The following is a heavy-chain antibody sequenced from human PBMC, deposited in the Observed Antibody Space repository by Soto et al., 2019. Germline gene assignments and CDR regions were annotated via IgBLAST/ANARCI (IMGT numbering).Heavy chain of an antibody. CDR3: ARVMPPPYGDLDY. J-gene: IGHJ4*02. V-gene: IGHV3-53*02. CDR2: IYSGGST. CDR1: GFTVSSNY. Sequence: EVQLVKTGGGLIQPGGSLRLSCAASGFTVSSNYMSWVRQAPGKGLEWVSVIYSGGSTYYADSVKGRFTISRDNSKNTLYLQMNSLRAEDTAVYYCARVMPPPYGDLDYWGQGTLVTVSS. D-gene: IGHD4-17*01.